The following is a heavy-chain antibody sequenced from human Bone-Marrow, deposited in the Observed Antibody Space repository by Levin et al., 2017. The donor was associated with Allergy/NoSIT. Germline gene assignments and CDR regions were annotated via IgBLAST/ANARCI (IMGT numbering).Heavy chain of an antibody. CDR1: GYTFTNFG. CDR3: ARPRLTRGVQDGFDV. D-gene: IGHD3-10*01. J-gene: IGHJ3*01. Sequence: GESLKISCKASGYTFTNFGVSWVQQAPGQGLEWLGWISGYNGHTNYAQKFQDRVSMTTDTSATTAYLDLRSLRSDDTAIYYCARPRLTRGVQDGFDVWGQGTMVTVSS. V-gene: IGHV1-18*01. CDR2: ISGYNGHT.